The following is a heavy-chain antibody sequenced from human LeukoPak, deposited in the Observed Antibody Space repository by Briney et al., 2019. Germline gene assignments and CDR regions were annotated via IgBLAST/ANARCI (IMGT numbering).Heavy chain of an antibody. CDR2: ISAYNGNT. D-gene: IGHD3-22*01. V-gene: IGHV1-18*01. CDR3: ARVRGYYDSSGPRDY. Sequence: ASVKVSCKASGYTFTSYGISWVRQAPGQGLEWMGWISAYNGNTNYAQKLQGRVTMTTDTSTSTAYMELRSLRSDDTAVYYCARVRGYYDSSGPRDYWGQGTLVAVSS. CDR1: GYTFTSYG. J-gene: IGHJ4*02.